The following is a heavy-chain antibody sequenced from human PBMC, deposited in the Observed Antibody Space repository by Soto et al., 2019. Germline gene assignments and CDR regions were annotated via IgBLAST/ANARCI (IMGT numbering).Heavy chain of an antibody. CDR3: ARDRTTGTGSRFAP. CDR2: ISAYNGNT. CDR1: GYTFTSYG. J-gene: IGHJ5*02. V-gene: IGHV1-18*01. D-gene: IGHD1-1*01. Sequence: ASGKVSCKASGYTFTSYGISWGRQAPGQGLEWMGWISAYNGNTNYAQKLQGRVTMTTDTSTSTAYMELRSLRSDDTAVYYCARDRTTGTGSRFAPWGQGTLVTVSS.